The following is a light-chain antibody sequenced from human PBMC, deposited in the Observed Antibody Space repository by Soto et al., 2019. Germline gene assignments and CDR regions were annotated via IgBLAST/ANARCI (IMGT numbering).Light chain of an antibody. J-gene: IGLJ3*02. CDR1: SSDVGNYKY. CDR2: EVS. CDR3: SSYAGSNNWV. Sequence: QSALTQSPSASGSPGQSVTISCTGTSSDVGNYKYVSWYQQHPGKAPKLMIYEVSKRPSGVPDRFSGSKSGNTASLTVSGLQAEVEADYYCSSYAGSNNWVFGGGTKVTVL. V-gene: IGLV2-8*01.